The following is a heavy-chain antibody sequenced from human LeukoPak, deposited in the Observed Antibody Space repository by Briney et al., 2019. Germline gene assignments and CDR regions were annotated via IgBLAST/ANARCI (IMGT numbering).Heavy chain of an antibody. CDR3: ARYKDWAFDY. J-gene: IGHJ4*02. CDR2: ISTDSGNI. Sequence: GGSLRLSCAASGFTFSTYSMKWVRQAPGRGLEGISYISTDSGNIYYADSVKGRFTISRDNAKNSLFLHMNSLRDEDTAVYYCARYKDWAFDYWGQGTLVTVSS. CDR1: GFTFSTYS. D-gene: IGHD3-9*01. V-gene: IGHV3-48*02.